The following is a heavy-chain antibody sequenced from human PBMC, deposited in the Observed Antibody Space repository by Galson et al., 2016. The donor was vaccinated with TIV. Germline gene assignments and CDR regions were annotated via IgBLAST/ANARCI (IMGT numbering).Heavy chain of an antibody. Sequence: SVKVYCKASGDTFDSYAISWVRQAPGQGLEWMGRIIPLLGVTNYAQSFQGRVTISADTSTSTVYMDLSNLRSDDTAVFFCARVSPDTRGGSGMAVWGQGTTVTVSS. J-gene: IGHJ6*02. CDR1: GDTFDSYA. CDR2: IIPLLGVT. CDR3: ARVSPDTRGGSGMAV. D-gene: IGHD3-16*01. V-gene: IGHV1-69*04.